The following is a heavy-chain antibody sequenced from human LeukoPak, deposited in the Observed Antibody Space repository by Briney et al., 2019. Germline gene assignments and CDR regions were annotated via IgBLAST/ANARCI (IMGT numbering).Heavy chain of an antibody. D-gene: IGHD3-9*01. CDR3: ARVDYDILTGYLYYYYGMDV. CDR2: INTNTGNP. Sequence: ASVKVSCKASGYTFTSYAMNWVRQAPGQGLEWMGWINTNTGNPTYAQGFTGRFVFSLDTSVSTAYLQISSLKAEDTAVYYCARVDYDILTGYLYYYYGMDVWGQGTTVTVSS. CDR1: GYTFTSYA. V-gene: IGHV7-4-1*02. J-gene: IGHJ6*02.